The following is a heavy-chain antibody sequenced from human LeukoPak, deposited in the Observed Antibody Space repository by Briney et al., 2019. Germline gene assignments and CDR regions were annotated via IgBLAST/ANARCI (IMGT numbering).Heavy chain of an antibody. CDR1: GFTFSNYN. J-gene: IGHJ4*02. CDR3: AKCARVDWLPIDY. Sequence: GGSLRLSCAASGFTFSNYNMNWVRQAPGKGLEWVSCISSSSSYIYYADSVKGRFTISRDNAKNSLYLQMNSLRAEDTAVYYCAKCARVDWLPIDYWGQGTLVTVSS. CDR2: ISSSSSYI. V-gene: IGHV3-21*04. D-gene: IGHD3-9*01.